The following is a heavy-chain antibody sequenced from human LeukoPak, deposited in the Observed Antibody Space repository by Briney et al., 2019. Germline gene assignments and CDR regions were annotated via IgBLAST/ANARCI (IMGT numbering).Heavy chain of an antibody. J-gene: IGHJ4*02. CDR3: ARAGLGRSLRILDY. CDR2: IYYSGST. Sequence: SQTLSLTCTVSGGSISSGDYYWSWIRQPPGKALEWIGYIYYSGSTYYNPSLKSRVTISVDTSKNQFSLKLSSGTAADTAVYYCARAGLGRSLRILDYWGQGTLVTVSS. CDR1: GGSISSGDYY. V-gene: IGHV4-30-4*08. D-gene: IGHD3-3*01.